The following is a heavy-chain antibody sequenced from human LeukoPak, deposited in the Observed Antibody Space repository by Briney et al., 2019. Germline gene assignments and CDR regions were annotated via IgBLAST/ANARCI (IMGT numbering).Heavy chain of an antibody. D-gene: IGHD5-18*01. CDR3: ARDYSYPDY. J-gene: IGHJ4*02. V-gene: IGHV4-4*07. Sequence: PSETLSLTCSVSAASISAYNWSWLRQPAGKGLEWIGRIYSSGRTNYNPSLKSRLTMSVDTSKNQFSLKLNSVTAADTAVYYCARDYSYPDYWGQGTLVTVSS. CDR1: AASISAYN. CDR2: IYSSGRT.